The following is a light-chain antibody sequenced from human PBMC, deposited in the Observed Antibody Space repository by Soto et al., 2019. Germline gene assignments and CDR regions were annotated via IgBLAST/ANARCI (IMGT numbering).Light chain of an antibody. V-gene: IGKV3-11*01. Sequence: EIVLTPSPATLSLSPWEIANLSCRSSQSVSTYLAWYQQRPGQAPRLLIYDASYRATDIPPRFSGSGSGTDFNLTISSLEPEDFAVYYCQQRRSWPPTITFGQGTRLAIK. CDR1: QSVSTY. J-gene: IGKJ5*01. CDR3: QQRRSWPPTIT. CDR2: DAS.